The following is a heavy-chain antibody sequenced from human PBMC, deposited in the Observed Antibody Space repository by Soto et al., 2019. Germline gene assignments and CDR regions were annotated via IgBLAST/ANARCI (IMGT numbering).Heavy chain of an antibody. CDR1: GGSISSGYYY. D-gene: IGHD5-18*01. V-gene: IGHV4-30-4*01. J-gene: IGHJ3*02. Sequence: PSETLSLTCTVSGGSISSGYYYWSWIRQPPGKGLEWIGYIYSSGSTYYNPSLKSRLTISPDTSKSQFSLKLSSVTAADTAVYYCARAKSRDTGLVDAFDIWGQXT. CDR3: ARAKSRDTGLVDAFDI. CDR2: IYSSGST.